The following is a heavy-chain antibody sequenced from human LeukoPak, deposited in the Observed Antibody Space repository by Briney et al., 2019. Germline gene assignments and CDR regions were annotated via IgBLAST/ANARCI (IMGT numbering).Heavy chain of an antibody. CDR3: ARDTLGSSGI. D-gene: IGHD3-22*01. Sequence: AASVTVSCTASGYTFTSHDINWVRQATGQGLEWMGWMNPNSGNTGYAQKFQGRVTMTRNTSISTAYMELSSLRSEDTAVYYCARDTLGSSGIWGQGTMITVSS. CDR2: MNPNSGNT. J-gene: IGHJ3*02. V-gene: IGHV1-8*01. CDR1: GYTFTSHD.